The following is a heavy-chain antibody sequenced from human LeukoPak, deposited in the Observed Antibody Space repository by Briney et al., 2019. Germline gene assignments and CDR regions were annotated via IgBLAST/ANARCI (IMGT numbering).Heavy chain of an antibody. D-gene: IGHD6-19*01. CDR1: GYTLIDLS. Sequence: ASVKVSCKVSGYTLIDLSMQWMRQAPGKGLEWMGGFDPEEGETIYAQNFQGRVTMTEDTSTDTAYMELSSLRSDDTAVYYCATGPGYTSGWFDFFFDCWGQGTLVTVSS. CDR2: FDPEEGET. CDR3: ATGPGYTSGWFDFFFDC. V-gene: IGHV1-24*01. J-gene: IGHJ4*02.